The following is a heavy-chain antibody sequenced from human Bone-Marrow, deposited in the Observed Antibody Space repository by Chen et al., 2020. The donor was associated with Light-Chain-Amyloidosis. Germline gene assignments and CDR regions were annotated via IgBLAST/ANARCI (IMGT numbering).Heavy chain of an antibody. CDR3: ATVGPTYDDGDH. CDR2: IQSKADGGAI. CDR1: GISFSSAW. D-gene: IGHD1-26*01. V-gene: IGHV3-15*01. J-gene: IGHJ4*02. Sequence: EVQLVESGGGLVKPGGSLRLSCAVSGISFSSAWMIWVRQAPGKGLEWVGRIQSKADGGAINYAAPVKGRFTLSRDDYKDTVYLQMNCLRTEDTAVYYCATVGPTYDDGDHWGPGTRVTVSS.